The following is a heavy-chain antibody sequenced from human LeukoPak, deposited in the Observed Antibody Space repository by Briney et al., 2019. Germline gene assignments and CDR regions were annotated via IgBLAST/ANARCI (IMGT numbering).Heavy chain of an antibody. V-gene: IGHV3-23*01. D-gene: IGHD3-22*01. CDR2: ISGDSVYT. CDR1: GVSFNIYA. Sequence: GGSLRLSCAVSGVSFNIYAMSWVRHAPGKGLEWVSAISGDSVYTYYTDSAKGRFTISRDNSKYTLYLQLNNLRAEDTAVYYCVRKLLQYDRGGPSFDYWGQGTLVTVSS. CDR3: VRKLLQYDRGGPSFDY. J-gene: IGHJ4*02.